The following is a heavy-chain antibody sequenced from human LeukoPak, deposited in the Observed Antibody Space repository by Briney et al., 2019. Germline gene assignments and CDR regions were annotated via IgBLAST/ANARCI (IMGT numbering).Heavy chain of an antibody. J-gene: IGHJ4*02. CDR2: INPSGGST. V-gene: IGHV1-46*01. CDR1: GYTFTNYY. Sequence: ASVKVSCKASGYTFTNYYMHWVRQAPGQGLEWMAIINPSGGSTSYAQKLQGRVTMTRDTSTSTVYMEMSSLRSEDTAVYYCARGYSYGYFLYYFDYWGQGTLVTVSS. D-gene: IGHD5-18*01. CDR3: ARGYSYGYFLYYFDY.